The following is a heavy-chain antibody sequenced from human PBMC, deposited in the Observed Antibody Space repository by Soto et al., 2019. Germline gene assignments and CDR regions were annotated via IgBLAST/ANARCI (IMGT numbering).Heavy chain of an antibody. D-gene: IGHD3-16*01. V-gene: IGHV1-3*04. CDR3: ARGGTSPRYGMDV. Sequence: GASVKVSCKASGYTFSGYSMFWVHQAPGQRLEWMGWINTGNGDTFYSHKFQGRVTITRDTSASTAYMELTSLRSEDTAVYYCARGGTSPRYGMDVWGPGTTVTVSS. CDR2: INTGNGDT. CDR1: GYTFSGYS. J-gene: IGHJ6*02.